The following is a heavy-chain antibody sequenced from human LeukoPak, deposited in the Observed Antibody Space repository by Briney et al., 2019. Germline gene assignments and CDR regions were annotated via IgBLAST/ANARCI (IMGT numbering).Heavy chain of an antibody. D-gene: IGHD6-13*01. J-gene: IGHJ4*02. CDR3: ARDPKVHRQLASYFDY. Sequence: SVKVSCKASGGTFSSYAISWVRQAPGQGLEWMGGIIPIFGTANYAQKFQGRVTITADESTSTAYMELSSLRSEDTAVYYCARDPKVHRQLASYFDYWGQGTLVTVSS. CDR1: GGTFSSYA. CDR2: IIPIFGTA. V-gene: IGHV1-69*01.